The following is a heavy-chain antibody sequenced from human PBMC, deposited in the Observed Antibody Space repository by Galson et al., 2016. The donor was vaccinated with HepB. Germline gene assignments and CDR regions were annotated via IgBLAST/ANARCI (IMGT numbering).Heavy chain of an antibody. CDR1: GFTFRSYG. Sequence: SLRLSCAASGFTFRSYGMHWVRQAPGKGLEWVALIYYDGNNKYYADYVKGRFTISRDNSKNTLYLQMNSLRTEDTALYFCARDRPYSTDYWEGPDYWGQGTLVTVSS. V-gene: IGHV3-33*01. CDR3: ARDRPYSTDYWEGPDY. D-gene: IGHD2/OR15-2a*01. J-gene: IGHJ4*02. CDR2: IYYDGNNK.